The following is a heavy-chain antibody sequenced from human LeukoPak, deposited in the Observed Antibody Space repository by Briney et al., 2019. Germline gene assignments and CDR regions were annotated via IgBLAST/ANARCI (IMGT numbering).Heavy chain of an antibody. CDR1: GFTFSSYW. V-gene: IGHV3-7*01. CDR2: IKQDGSEK. CDR3: ARGIPTYYYDSSGYYFGY. D-gene: IGHD3-22*01. Sequence: GGSLRLSCAASGFTFSSYWMSWVRQAPGEGLEWVANIKQDGSEKYYVDSVKGRFTISRDNAKNSLYLQMNSLRAEDTAVYYCARGIPTYYYDSSGYYFGYWGQGTLVTVSS. J-gene: IGHJ4*02.